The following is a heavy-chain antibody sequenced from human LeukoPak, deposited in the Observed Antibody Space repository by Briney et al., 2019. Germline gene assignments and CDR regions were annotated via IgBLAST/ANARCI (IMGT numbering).Heavy chain of an antibody. Sequence: ATVNVSCKASGYTFTGYYMHWVRQAPGQGLEWMGWINPNSGGTNYAQKFQGRVTMTRDTSISTAYMELSRLRSDDTAVYYCARAEDIVATIFDYWGQGTLVTVSS. CDR2: INPNSGGT. CDR3: ARAEDIVATIFDY. V-gene: IGHV1-2*02. D-gene: IGHD5-12*01. J-gene: IGHJ4*02. CDR1: GYTFTGYY.